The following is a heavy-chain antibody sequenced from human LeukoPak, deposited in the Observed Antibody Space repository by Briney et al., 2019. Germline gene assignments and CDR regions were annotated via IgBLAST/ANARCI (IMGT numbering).Heavy chain of an antibody. CDR2: ISGSGGST. D-gene: IGHD3-16*01. J-gene: IGHJ6*02. V-gene: IGHV3-23*01. Sequence: GGSLRLSCAASEFTFSSYAMSWVRQAPGKGLEWVSAISGSGGSTYYADSVKGRFTISRDNSKNTLYLQMNSLRAEDTAVYYCAIYDDFDNYYYYYGMDVWGQGTTVTVSS. CDR3: AIYDDFDNYYYYYGMDV. CDR1: EFTFSSYA.